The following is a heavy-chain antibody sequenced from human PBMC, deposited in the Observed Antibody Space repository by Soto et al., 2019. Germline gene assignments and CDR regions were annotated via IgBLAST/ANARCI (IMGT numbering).Heavy chain of an antibody. CDR3: AKWSCSSTSCTVDYMDV. V-gene: IGHV3-23*01. CDR2: ISGSGGST. D-gene: IGHD2-2*01. CDR1: GFTFSSYA. Sequence: GGSLRLSCAASGFTFSSYAMSWVRQAPGKGLEWVSAISGSGGSTYYADSVKGRFTISRDNSKNTLYLQMNSLRAEDTAVYYCAKWSCSSTSCTVDYMDVWGKGTTVTVSS. J-gene: IGHJ6*03.